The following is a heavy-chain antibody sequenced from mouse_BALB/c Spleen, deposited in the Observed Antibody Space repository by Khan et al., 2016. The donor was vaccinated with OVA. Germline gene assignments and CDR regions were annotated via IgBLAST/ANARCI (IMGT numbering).Heavy chain of an antibody. V-gene: IGHV14-3*02. J-gene: IGHJ1*01. Sequence: EVQLQQSGAELVKPGASVKLPCTASGFNIKDTYVHWVKERPEQGLEWIGRIAPANGNTEYDPKFQGKATITADTSSNTSYLQLRGLTSEDSAVNYCVHPSYDHRNFAVWGAGTTVTVSS. CDR1: GFNIKDTY. CDR3: VHPSYDHRNFAV. CDR2: IAPANGNT. D-gene: IGHD2-3*01.